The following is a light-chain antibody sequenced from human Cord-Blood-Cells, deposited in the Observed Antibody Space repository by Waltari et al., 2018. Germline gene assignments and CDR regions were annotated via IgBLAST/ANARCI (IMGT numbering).Light chain of an antibody. CDR2: GAS. V-gene: IGKV3-15*01. Sequence: EIVMTQSPATLSVSPGERATLSCRASQSVSSNLAWYQRKPGQPPRLLIYGASTRATGIPARFSGSWSGTEFTLTISSLQSEDFAVYYCQQYNNWPPWTFGQGTKVEIK. CDR1: QSVSSN. J-gene: IGKJ1*01. CDR3: QQYNNWPPWT.